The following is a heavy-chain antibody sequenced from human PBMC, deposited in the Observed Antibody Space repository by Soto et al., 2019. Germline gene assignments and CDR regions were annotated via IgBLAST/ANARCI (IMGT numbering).Heavy chain of an antibody. CDR2: IYYSGST. V-gene: IGHV4-39*01. J-gene: IGHJ5*02. Sequence: QLQLQESGPGLVKPSETLSLTCTVSGGSISSSSYYWGWIRQPPGKGLEWIGSIYYSGSTYYNPSLKSRVTISVDTSKNQFSLKLSSVTAADTAVYYCARQPGYGAWWFDPWGQGTLVTVSS. CDR3: ARQPGYGAWWFDP. CDR1: GGSISSSSYY. D-gene: IGHD5-12*01.